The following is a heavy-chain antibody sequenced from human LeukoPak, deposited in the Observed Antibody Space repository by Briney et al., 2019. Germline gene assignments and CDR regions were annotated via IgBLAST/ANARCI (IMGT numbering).Heavy chain of an antibody. J-gene: IGHJ4*02. CDR3: ARGFSRRSREWSGYHKPRFDY. CDR1: GYTFTSYA. V-gene: IGHV1-18*01. Sequence: ASVKVSCKASGYTFTSYAMHWVRQAPGQRLEWMGWISAYNGNTNYAQKLQGRVTMTTDTSTSTAYMELRSLRSDDTAVYYCARGFSRRSREWSGYHKPRFDYWGQGTLVTVSS. CDR2: ISAYNGNT. D-gene: IGHD3-3*01.